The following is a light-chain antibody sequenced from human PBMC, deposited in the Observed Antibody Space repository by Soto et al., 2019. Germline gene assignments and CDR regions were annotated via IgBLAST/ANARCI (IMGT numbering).Light chain of an antibody. CDR1: QSVSSD. J-gene: IGKJ1*01. Sequence: EIVMTQSPATLSVSPGERATLSCRASQSVSSDLAWYQQKPGQAPRLLIYVASNRATGIPARFSGSGSGTEFALTISSLQSEDFAVYYCQQFNNWPWTFGQGNKVDIK. CDR3: QQFNNWPWT. V-gene: IGKV3-15*01. CDR2: VAS.